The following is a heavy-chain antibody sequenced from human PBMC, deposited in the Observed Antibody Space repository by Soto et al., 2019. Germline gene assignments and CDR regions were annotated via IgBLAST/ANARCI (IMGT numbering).Heavy chain of an antibody. CDR1: GYVFINYY. D-gene: IGHD4-17*01. V-gene: IGHV1-46*01. CDR3: ARLATVTPPYYFDY. J-gene: IGHJ4*02. Sequence: QVHLLQSGVEVKKPGASVKVGCKASGYVFINYYMHWVRLAPGQGLEWMGVINPSDGGTIYAQKFQGRVTMTRDTSTSTVYMELSSLRSEDMAVYYCARLATVTPPYYFDYWGQGTLVTVSS. CDR2: INPSDGGT.